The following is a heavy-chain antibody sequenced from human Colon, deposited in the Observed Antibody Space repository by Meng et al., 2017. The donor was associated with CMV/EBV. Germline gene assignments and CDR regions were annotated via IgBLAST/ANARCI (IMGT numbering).Heavy chain of an antibody. CDR1: GFNFDDYA. Sequence: GGSLRLSCTTSGFNFDDYAMHWVRQVPGEGLEWVAGIGWNSNSSSYADSARGRFTISRDNARNSLYLQISSLTPGDSALYYCVRPRGTYYYGSGMDVWGQGTTVTVSS. J-gene: IGHJ6*02. V-gene: IGHV3-9*01. CDR3: VRPRGTYYYGSGMDV. CDR2: IGWNSNSS. D-gene: IGHD3-10*01.